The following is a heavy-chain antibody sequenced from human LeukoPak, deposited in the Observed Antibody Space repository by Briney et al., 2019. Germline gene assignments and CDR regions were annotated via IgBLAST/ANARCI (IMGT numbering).Heavy chain of an antibody. J-gene: IGHJ4*02. D-gene: IGHD7-27*01. CDR3: AKDQSGYSPPYWGSEY. CDR2: ISGSGGRT. V-gene: IGHV3-23*01. CDR1: GFTFSNSA. Sequence: GGSLRLSCAVSGFTFSNSAMSWVRQAPGKRLEWGSAISGSGGRTYCADSVKGRFTISRDNSKNTLHLQMNSLRAEDTAVYYCAKDQSGYSPPYWGSEYWGQGTLVTVST.